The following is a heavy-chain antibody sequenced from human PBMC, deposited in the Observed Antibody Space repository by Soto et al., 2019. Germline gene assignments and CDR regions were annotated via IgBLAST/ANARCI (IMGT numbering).Heavy chain of an antibody. CDR3: GVWSELNRYYYYGMDV. CDR2: IIPIFGTA. Sequence: QVQLVQSGAEVKKPGSSVKVSCKASGGTFSSYAISWVRQAPGQGLEWMGVIIPIFGTANYAQKFQGRVTITADESTSTAYMELSSLRSEDTAVYYCGVWSELNRYYYYGMDVWGQGTTVTVSS. D-gene: IGHD3-3*01. V-gene: IGHV1-69*01. J-gene: IGHJ6*02. CDR1: GGTFSSYA.